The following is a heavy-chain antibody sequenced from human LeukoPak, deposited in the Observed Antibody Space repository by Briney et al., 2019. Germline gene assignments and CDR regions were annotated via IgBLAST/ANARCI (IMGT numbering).Heavy chain of an antibody. CDR3: AHYGVDEGEDNWFDP. V-gene: IGHV2-5*02. D-gene: IGHD4-17*01. J-gene: IGHJ5*02. CDR1: GFSLSTSGVG. CDR2: IYWDDDK. Sequence: SGPTLVKPTQTLTLTCTFSGFSLSTSGVGVGWIRQPPGKALEWLALIYWDDDKRYSPSLKSRLTITKDTSKNQVVLTMTNMDPVDTVTYYCAHYGVDEGEDNWFDPWGQGTLVTVSS.